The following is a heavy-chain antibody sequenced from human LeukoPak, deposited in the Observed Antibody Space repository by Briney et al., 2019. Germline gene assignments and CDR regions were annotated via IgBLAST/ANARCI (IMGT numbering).Heavy chain of an antibody. J-gene: IGHJ4*02. CDR1: GFTISDHY. V-gene: IGHV3-11*01. CDR2: ISSSGSAI. D-gene: IGHD6-19*01. Sequence: GGSLRLSCATSGFTISDHYTSWIRQAPGKGLEWLSYISSSGSAIYYADSVKGRFTISRDNAKNSLYLQMNSLRAEDTAVYYCARELAVAMVDWGQGTLVTVSS. CDR3: ARELAVAMVD.